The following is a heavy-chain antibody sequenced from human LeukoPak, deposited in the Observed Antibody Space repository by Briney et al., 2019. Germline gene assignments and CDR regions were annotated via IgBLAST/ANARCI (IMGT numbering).Heavy chain of an antibody. D-gene: IGHD6-19*01. V-gene: IGHV3-23*01. CDR1: GLSFSRYA. CDR2: ISGSGSST. Sequence: GGSLRLSCVASGLSFSRYAMSRVRQAPGKGPEWVPTISGSGSSTYYADSVKGRFTISRDSSKNTLYLQMNSLRAEDTAVYYCAKDDHGGSGWRDYFDYWGQGTLVTVSS. J-gene: IGHJ4*02. CDR3: AKDDHGGSGWRDYFDY.